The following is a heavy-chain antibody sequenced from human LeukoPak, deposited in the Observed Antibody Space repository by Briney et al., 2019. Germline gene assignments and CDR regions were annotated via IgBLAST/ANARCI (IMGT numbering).Heavy chain of an antibody. Sequence: SETLSLTCTVSGGSISSGDYYWSWIRQPPGKGLEWIGYIYYSGSTYYNPSLKSRVTISVDTSKNQFSLKLSSVTAADTAVYYCATLRGSSSWYWYFDLWGRGTLVTVSS. CDR2: IYYSGST. D-gene: IGHD6-13*01. CDR1: GGSISSGDYY. CDR3: ATLRGSSSWYWYFDL. J-gene: IGHJ2*01. V-gene: IGHV4-30-4*01.